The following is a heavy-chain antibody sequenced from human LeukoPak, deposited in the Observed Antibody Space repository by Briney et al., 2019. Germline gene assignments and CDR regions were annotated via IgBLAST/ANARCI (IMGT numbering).Heavy chain of an antibody. J-gene: IGHJ3*02. CDR2: ISGSGGST. Sequence: GGSLRLSCAASGFTFSSYAMSWVRQAPGKGLEWVPAISGSGGSTYYADSVKGRFTISRDNSMNTLYLQMNSLRAEDTAVYYCAKPVEYYYDSSGYGGGAFDIWGQGTMVTVSS. V-gene: IGHV3-23*01. CDR1: GFTFSSYA. CDR3: AKPVEYYYDSSGYGGGAFDI. D-gene: IGHD3-22*01.